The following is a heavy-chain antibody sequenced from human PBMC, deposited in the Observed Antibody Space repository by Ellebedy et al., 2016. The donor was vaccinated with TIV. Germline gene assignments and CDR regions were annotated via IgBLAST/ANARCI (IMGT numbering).Heavy chain of an antibody. Sequence: AASVKVSCKASGGTFSSYAISWVRQAPGQGLEWMGGIIPIFGTANYAQKFQGRVTITADESTSTAYMELSSLRSEDTAVYYCARVVDSSGYYMIGAFDIWGQGTMVTVSS. V-gene: IGHV1-69*13. CDR3: ARVVDSSGYYMIGAFDI. CDR1: GGTFSSYA. D-gene: IGHD3-22*01. J-gene: IGHJ3*02. CDR2: IIPIFGTA.